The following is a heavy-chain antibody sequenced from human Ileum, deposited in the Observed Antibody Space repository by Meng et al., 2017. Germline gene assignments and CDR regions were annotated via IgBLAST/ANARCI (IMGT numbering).Heavy chain of an antibody. CDR1: GAYISTGYW. CDR2: IHHGGGT. Sequence: QVPLPAPGPGLGEPSGTLPLPCAASGAYISTGYWWSWVRQPPGKGLEWIGEIHHGGGTNYNPSLQSRVTISVDKSSNQYTLRLTSVTAADTAMYYCARNGAYSADPWGQGTLVTVSS. CDR3: ARNGAYSADP. V-gene: IGHV4-4*02. D-gene: IGHD2-21*01. J-gene: IGHJ5*02.